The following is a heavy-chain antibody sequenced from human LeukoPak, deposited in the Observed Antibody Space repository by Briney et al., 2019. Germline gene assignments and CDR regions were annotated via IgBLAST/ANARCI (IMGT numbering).Heavy chain of an antibody. V-gene: IGHV3-23*01. Sequence: PGGSLRLSCAASGFTFSSYEMSWVRQAPGKGLEWVSLIIGSNGATFYADSVRGRFTISRDTSKNTLYLQMNSLRAEDTAVYYCVKGGYDYIEIAYFDYWGQGTLVTVSS. J-gene: IGHJ4*02. CDR1: GFTFSSYE. CDR3: VKGGYDYIEIAYFDY. D-gene: IGHD5-12*01. CDR2: IIGSNGAT.